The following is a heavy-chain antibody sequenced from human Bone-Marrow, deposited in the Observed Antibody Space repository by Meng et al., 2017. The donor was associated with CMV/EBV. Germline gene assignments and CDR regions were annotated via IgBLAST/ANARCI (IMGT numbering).Heavy chain of an antibody. D-gene: IGHD3-16*01. CDR3: AREFMITIGGIMSGMAV. V-gene: IGHV1-69*04. Sequence: SVKVSCKASGGTFSSYTISWVRQAPGQGLEWMGRIIPILGIANYAQKFQGRVTITADKSTSTAYMELSSLRSEDTAVYYCAREFMITIGGIMSGMAVWGQGHTVTGSS. J-gene: IGHJ6*01. CDR1: GGTFSSYT. CDR2: IIPILGIA.